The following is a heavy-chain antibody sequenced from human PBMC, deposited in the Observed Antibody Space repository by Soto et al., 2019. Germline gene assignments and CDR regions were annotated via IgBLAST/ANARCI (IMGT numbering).Heavy chain of an antibody. V-gene: IGHV6-1*01. CDR1: GDSVSSNSAA. J-gene: IGHJ4*02. CDR3: ARGQQMVVRFLFDY. CDR2: TYYRSKWYN. Sequence: SQTLSLTCVISGDSVSSNSAAWNWIRQSPSRGLEWLGRTYYRSKWYNDYAVSVKSRITINPDTSKNQFSLQLNSVTPEDTAVYYCARGQQMVVRFLFDYWGQGTLVTVSS. D-gene: IGHD6-13*01.